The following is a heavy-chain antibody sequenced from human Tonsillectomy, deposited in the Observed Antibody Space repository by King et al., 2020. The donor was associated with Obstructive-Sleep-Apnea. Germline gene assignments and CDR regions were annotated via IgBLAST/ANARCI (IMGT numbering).Heavy chain of an antibody. V-gene: IGHV4-34*01. CDR3: ARGDTYYYDSSVYYRTDAFDI. CDR2: IHHSGIT. CDR1: GGSFSGYY. J-gene: IGHJ3*02. D-gene: IGHD3-22*01. Sequence: VQLQQWGAGLLRPSETLSLTCAVSGGSFSGYYWNWIRQPPGKGLEWIGEIHHSGITNYNPSLTSRVTMSGDTSKNQFSLKLTSVSAADTAVYYCARGDTYYYDSSVYYRTDAFDIWGQGTMVTVSS.